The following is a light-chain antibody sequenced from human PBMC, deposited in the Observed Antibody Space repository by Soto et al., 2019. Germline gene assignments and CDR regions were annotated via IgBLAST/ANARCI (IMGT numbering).Light chain of an antibody. V-gene: IGLV2-14*01. CDR2: EVN. J-gene: IGLJ2*01. Sequence: QSALTQPASVSASPGQSITISCTGTSSDVGGYKFVSWYQHHPGKAPKLMIYEVNNRPSGVSNRFSGSKSGNTASLTISGLQAEDEADYYCSSYKSSSNVVFGGGIKLTVL. CDR3: SSYKSSSNVV. CDR1: SSDVGGYKF.